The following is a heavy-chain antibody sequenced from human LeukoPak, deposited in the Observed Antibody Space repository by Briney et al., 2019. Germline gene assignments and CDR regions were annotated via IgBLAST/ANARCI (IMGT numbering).Heavy chain of an antibody. Sequence: ASVKVSCKASGYTFTSYGISWVRQAPGQGLEWMGWISGYNGNTNYAQEPQGRVTMTTDTSTSAAYMELRSLRSDDTAVYYCARDTPSRRDGYDFDYWGQGTLVTVSS. CDR3: ARDTPSRRDGYDFDY. CDR1: GYTFTSYG. J-gene: IGHJ4*02. CDR2: ISGYNGNT. V-gene: IGHV1-18*01. D-gene: IGHD5-24*01.